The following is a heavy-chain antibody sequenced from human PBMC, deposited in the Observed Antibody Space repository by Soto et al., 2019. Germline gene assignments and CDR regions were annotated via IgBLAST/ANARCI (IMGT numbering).Heavy chain of an antibody. D-gene: IGHD3-3*01. Sequence: SETLSLTCAVYGGSFSGYYWSWIRQPPGKGLEWIGEINHSGSTNYNPSLKSRVTISVDTSKNQFSLKLSSVTAADTAVYYCARVKWNGVVIMGPYYYYGMDVWGQGTTVTVSS. CDR1: GGSFSGYY. J-gene: IGHJ6*02. CDR3: ARVKWNGVVIMGPYYYYGMDV. CDR2: INHSGST. V-gene: IGHV4-34*01.